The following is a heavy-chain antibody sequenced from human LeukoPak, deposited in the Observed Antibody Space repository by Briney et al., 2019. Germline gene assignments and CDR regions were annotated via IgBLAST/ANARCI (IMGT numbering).Heavy chain of an antibody. J-gene: IGHJ4*02. CDR1: GFTFSSFS. D-gene: IGHD3-10*01. CDR3: ARAAYGSGRTRLLYYFDY. CDR2: IRTSGTNT. V-gene: IGHV3-48*04. Sequence: GGSLRLSCAASGFTFSSFSMNWVRQAPGKGLEWVSYIRTSGTNTDYTGSVKGRFTISRDNAKNSLYLQMNSLRAGDTAVYYCARAAYGSGRTRLLYYFDYWGQGTLVTVSS.